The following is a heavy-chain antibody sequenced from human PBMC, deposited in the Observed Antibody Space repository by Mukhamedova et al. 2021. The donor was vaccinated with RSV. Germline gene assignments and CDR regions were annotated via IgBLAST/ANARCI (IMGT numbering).Heavy chain of an antibody. V-gene: IGHV4-4*07. Sequence: VSGGSITNDYWTWIRQPAGKGLEWIGRIYTSGSTTYNPSLKSRVTMSKDASNNEFSLKLSAVTASHTAIYYCAGGLNFGAYYYG. CDR1: GGSITNDY. CDR3: AGGLNFGAYYYG. D-gene: IGHD2-21*01. J-gene: IGHJ6*01. CDR2: IYTSGST.